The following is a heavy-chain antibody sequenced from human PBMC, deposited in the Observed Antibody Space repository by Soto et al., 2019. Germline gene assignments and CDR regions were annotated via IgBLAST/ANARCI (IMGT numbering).Heavy chain of an antibody. Sequence: GGSLRLSCAASGFTFSSYAMHWVRQAPGKGLEWVAVISYDGSNKYYADSVKGRFTIPRDNSKNTLYLQMNSLRAEDTAVYYCARAADSRGFKGDYWGQGTLVTVYS. CDR1: GFTFSSYA. CDR3: ARAADSRGFKGDY. D-gene: IGHD3-22*01. CDR2: ISYDGSNK. V-gene: IGHV3-30-3*01. J-gene: IGHJ4*02.